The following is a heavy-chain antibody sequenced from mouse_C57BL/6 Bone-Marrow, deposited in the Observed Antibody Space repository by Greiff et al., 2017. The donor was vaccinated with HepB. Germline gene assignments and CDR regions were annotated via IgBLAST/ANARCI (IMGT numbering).Heavy chain of an antibody. CDR1: GFTFSSYA. J-gene: IGHJ4*01. CDR3: ARDRYYRYAMDY. D-gene: IGHD1-1*01. V-gene: IGHV5-4*01. CDR2: ISDGGSYT. Sequence: EVQVVESGGGLVKPGGSLKLSCAASGFTFSSYAMSWVRQTPEKRLEWVATISDGGSYTYYPDNVKGRFTISRDNAKNNLYLQMSHLKSEDTAMYYCARDRYYRYAMDYWGQGTSVTVSS.